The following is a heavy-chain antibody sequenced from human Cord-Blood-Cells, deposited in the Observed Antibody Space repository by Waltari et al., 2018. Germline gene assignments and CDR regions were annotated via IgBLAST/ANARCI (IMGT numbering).Heavy chain of an antibody. J-gene: IGHJ4*02. CDR2: IYHSGST. V-gene: IGHV4-38-2*01. CDR3: ARSERYSSGWFDY. CDR1: GYSISTGYY. D-gene: IGHD6-19*01. Sequence: QVQLQESGPGLVQPSETLSLTCAVSGYSISTGYYWGWTRQPPGKGLEWIGSIYHSGSTYYNPSLKSRVTISVDTSKNQLSLKLSSVTAADTAVYYCARSERYSSGWFDYWGQGTLVTVSS.